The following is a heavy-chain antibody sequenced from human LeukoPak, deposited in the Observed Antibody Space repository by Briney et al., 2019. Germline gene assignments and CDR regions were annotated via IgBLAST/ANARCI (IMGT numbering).Heavy chain of an antibody. CDR2: IWYDGSNK. CDR1: GFTFSSYG. J-gene: IGHJ6*02. Sequence: GGSLRLSCAASGFTFSSYGMHWVRQAPGKGLEWVAVIWYDGSNKYYADSVKGRFTISRDNSKNTLYLQMNSLRAEDTAVYYCAREISSGWYHHDGLDYYGIDVWGQGTTVTVSS. V-gene: IGHV3-33*01. D-gene: IGHD6-19*01. CDR3: AREISSGWYHHDGLDYYGIDV.